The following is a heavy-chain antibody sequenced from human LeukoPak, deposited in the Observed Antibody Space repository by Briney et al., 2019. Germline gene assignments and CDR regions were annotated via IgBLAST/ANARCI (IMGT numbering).Heavy chain of an antibody. CDR3: ARGPYSYDSSGAFDI. CDR2: IYYSGST. V-gene: IGHV4-59*08. Sequence: SETLSLTCTVSGGSISPYYWSWIRQPPGKGLEWIGYIYYSGSTNYNPSLKSRVTISVDTSKNQFSLKLSSVTAADTAVYFCARGPYSYDSSGAFDIWGQGTMVTVSS. D-gene: IGHD3-22*01. CDR1: GGSISPYY. J-gene: IGHJ3*02.